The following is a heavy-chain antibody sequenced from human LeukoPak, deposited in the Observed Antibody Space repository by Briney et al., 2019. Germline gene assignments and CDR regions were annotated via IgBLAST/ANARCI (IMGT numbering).Heavy chain of an antibody. J-gene: IGHJ6*02. CDR3: ARSGWGFPLGGMDV. D-gene: IGHD3-16*01. CDR2: ISGRSDTI. V-gene: IGHV3-48*02. Sequence: QSGGSLRLSCAASGFIFSDYSMNWVRQAPGKGLEWLSYISGRSDTIYYADSVRGRFTISRDNAKGSLFLQMNSMIEDDTAVYYCARSGWGFPLGGMDVWGQGTTVTVSS. CDR1: GFIFSDYS.